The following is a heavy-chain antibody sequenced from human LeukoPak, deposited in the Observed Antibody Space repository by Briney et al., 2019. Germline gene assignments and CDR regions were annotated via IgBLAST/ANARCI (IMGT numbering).Heavy chain of an antibody. D-gene: IGHD3-10*01. CDR3: ASQDERITMVRGVIRFDY. J-gene: IGHJ4*02. CDR1: GGSISSSSYY. CDR2: IYYSGRT. Sequence: PSETLSLTCTVSGGSISSSSYYWGWIRQPPGKGLEWIGSIYYSGRTYYNPSLRSRVTISVDTSKNQFSLKPSSVTAADTAVYYCASQDERITMVRGVIRFDYWGQGTLVTVSS. V-gene: IGHV4-39*01.